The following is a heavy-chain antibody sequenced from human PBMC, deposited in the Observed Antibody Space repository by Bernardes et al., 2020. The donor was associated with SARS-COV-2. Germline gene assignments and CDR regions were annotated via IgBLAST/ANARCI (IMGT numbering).Heavy chain of an antibody. V-gene: IGHV4-59*12. Sequence: SETLSLTCTVSGGSISSYYWNWIRQPPGKGLEWIGYIYYSGSTNYNPSLKSRVTISVDTSKNQFSLKLSSVTAADTAVYYCARERGYCSSTSCLGDAFDYGGQGNLVTVYS. CDR2: IYYSGST. D-gene: IGHD2-2*01. CDR3: ARERGYCSSTSCLGDAFDY. CDR1: GGSISSYY. J-gene: IGHJ4*02.